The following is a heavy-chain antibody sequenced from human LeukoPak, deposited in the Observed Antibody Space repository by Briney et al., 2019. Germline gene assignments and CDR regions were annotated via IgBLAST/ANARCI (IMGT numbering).Heavy chain of an antibody. CDR2: IIPILGIA. CDR3: ARESTPPCVRFEY. V-gene: IGHV1-69*10. D-gene: IGHD2-8*01. J-gene: IGHJ4*02. CDR1: GGTFSSYA. Sequence: ASVKVSCKASGGTFSSYAISWVRQAPGQGLEWMGRIIPILGIANYAQKFQGRVTITADKSTRTAYMQLRSLRSEDTAVSNCARESTPPCVRFEYWGQGTLVTVAS.